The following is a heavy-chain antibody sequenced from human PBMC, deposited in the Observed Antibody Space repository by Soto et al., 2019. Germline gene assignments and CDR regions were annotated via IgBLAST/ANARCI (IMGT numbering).Heavy chain of an antibody. D-gene: IGHD2-2*01. CDR2: IYYSGST. CDR1: GGYISSYY. J-gene: IGHJ4*02. Sequence: SETLSLTCTVSGGYISSYYWSWIRQPPGKGLEWIGYIYYSGSTNYNPSLKSRVTISVDTSKNQFSLKLSSVTAADTAVYYCATLSGYCSSTSCWDFYYWGQGTLVTVSS. CDR3: ATLSGYCSSTSCWDFYY. V-gene: IGHV4-59*12.